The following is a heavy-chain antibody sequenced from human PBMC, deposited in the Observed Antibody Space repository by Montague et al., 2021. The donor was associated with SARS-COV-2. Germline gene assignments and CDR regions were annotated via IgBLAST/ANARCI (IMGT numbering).Heavy chain of an antibody. CDR3: ARDQTHYDFWSAYHPRACDV. D-gene: IGHD3-3*01. CDR2: MYYSGST. CDR1: GGSVSSGSYY. V-gene: IGHV4-61*01. J-gene: IGHJ3*01. Sequence: SETLSLTCTVSGGSVSSGSYYWSWIRQPPGKGLEWIGYMYYSGSTKYNPSLKSRVTISVDTSKNQFSLKLSSVTAADMAVYYCARDQTHYDFWSAYHPRACDVWGQGTMVTVSS.